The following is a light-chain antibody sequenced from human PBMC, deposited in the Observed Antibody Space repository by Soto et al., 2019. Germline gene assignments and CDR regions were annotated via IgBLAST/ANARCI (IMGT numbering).Light chain of an antibody. CDR3: QVWDSGSDHVV. V-gene: IGLV3-21*04. Sequence: SYELTQPPSVSVAPGKTARITCGGNNIGSKSVHWYQQKPGQAPVLVIYYASGRPSGTPERFSGSNSGNTATLTISRVEAGDEADYYCQVWDSGSDHVVFGGGTKLTVL. J-gene: IGLJ2*01. CDR2: YAS. CDR1: NIGSKS.